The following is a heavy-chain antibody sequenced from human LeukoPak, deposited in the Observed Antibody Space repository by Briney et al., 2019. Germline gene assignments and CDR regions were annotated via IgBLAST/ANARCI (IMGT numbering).Heavy chain of an antibody. CDR2: IYPGDSDT. CDR3: ARQKYSSGWYTYFDY. CDR1: GYSFTSYW. V-gene: IGHV5-51*01. Sequence: GESLQISCKGSGYSFTSYWIGWVRQVPGKGLEWMGIIYPGDSDTRYSPSFQGQVTISADKSISTAYLQWSSLKASDTAMYYCARQKYSSGWYTYFDYWGQGTLVTVSS. J-gene: IGHJ4*02. D-gene: IGHD6-19*01.